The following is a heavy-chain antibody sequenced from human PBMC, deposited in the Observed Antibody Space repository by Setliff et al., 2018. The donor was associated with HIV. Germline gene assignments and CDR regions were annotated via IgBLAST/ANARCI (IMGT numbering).Heavy chain of an antibody. CDR1: GFIFSDFY. V-gene: IGHV3-11*06. J-gene: IGHJ4*02. D-gene: IGHD1-7*01. CDR3: ARVTGTTVFHY. CDR2: IMSSGTYT. Sequence: VGSLRLSCTASGFIFSDFYMSWIRQAPGKGLEWISDIMSSGTYTNYADSVRGRFTISRDNARNSLYLQMSSLRAEDTAVYYCARVTGTTVFHYWGQGTLVTVSS.